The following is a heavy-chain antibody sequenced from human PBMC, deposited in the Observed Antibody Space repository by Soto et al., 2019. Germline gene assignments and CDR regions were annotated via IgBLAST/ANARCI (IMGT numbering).Heavy chain of an antibody. CDR1: IFTFRSYA. CDR2: ISGGDIT. Sequence: EVQLLESGGGLVQPGGSLRLSCAASIFTFRSYAMFWVRQAPGKGLEWVSAISGGDITYYADPVKGRFTISRDNSKNTVYLQMNSMRVEDTAIYYVAKGPISDVVTHYFDYWGQGTLVAVSS. CDR3: AKGPISDVVTHYFDY. V-gene: IGHV3-23*01. J-gene: IGHJ4*02. D-gene: IGHD3-3*01.